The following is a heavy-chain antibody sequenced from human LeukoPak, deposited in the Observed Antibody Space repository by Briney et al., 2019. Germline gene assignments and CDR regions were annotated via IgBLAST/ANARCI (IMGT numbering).Heavy chain of an antibody. D-gene: IGHD6-13*01. CDR1: VGSISSSSYY. CDR2: IYYSGST. Sequence: SETLSLTCTVSVGSISSSSYYWGWIRQPPGKGLEWIGNIYYSGSTYYNPSLKSRVTISVDTSKNQFSLKLSSVTAADTAVYYCARLAAAAGRGDYYLDYWGQGTLVTVSS. V-gene: IGHV4-39*01. J-gene: IGHJ4*02. CDR3: ARLAAAAGRGDYYLDY.